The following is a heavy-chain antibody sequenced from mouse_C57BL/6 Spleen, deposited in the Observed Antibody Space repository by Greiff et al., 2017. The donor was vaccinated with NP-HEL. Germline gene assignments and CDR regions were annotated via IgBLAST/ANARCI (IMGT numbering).Heavy chain of an antibody. CDR2: INPSTGGT. D-gene: IGHD2-10*02. V-gene: IGHV1-42*01. Sequence: VQLQQSGPELVKPGASVKISCKASGYSFTGYYMNWVKQSPEKSLEWIGEINPSTGGTTYNQKFKAKATLTVDKSSSTAYMQLMSLTSEDAAVYYCARGYGNYDYWGQGTTLTVSS. CDR3: ARGYGNYDY. CDR1: GYSFTGYY. J-gene: IGHJ2*01.